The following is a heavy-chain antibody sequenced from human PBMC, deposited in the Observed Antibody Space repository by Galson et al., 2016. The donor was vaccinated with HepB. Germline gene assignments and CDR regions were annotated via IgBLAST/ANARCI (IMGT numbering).Heavy chain of an antibody. V-gene: IGHV1-69*13. CDR3: ARDSPYCNSTSCYK. CDR2: FIPIFGTA. D-gene: IGHD2-2*02. Sequence: SVKVSCKASGGTFSNYAISWVRQAPGQGLEWMGGFIPIFGTANYAQKFQGRVTITADESTSTAYMELSRLRSEDTAVYYCARDSPYCNSTSCYKWGQGTLVTVSS. CDR1: GGTFSNYA. J-gene: IGHJ4*02.